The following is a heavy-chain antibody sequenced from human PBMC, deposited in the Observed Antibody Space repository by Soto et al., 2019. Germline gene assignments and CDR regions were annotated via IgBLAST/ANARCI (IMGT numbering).Heavy chain of an antibody. Sequence: SETLSLTCAVYGGSFSGYYWSLIRQPPGKGLEWIGEINHSGSTNYNPSLKSRVTISVDTSKNQFSLKLSSVTAADTAVYYCARGRPDIVVVPAAIVDYWGQGTLVTVS. D-gene: IGHD2-2*02. V-gene: IGHV4-34*01. CDR2: INHSGST. CDR1: GGSFSGYY. J-gene: IGHJ4*02. CDR3: ARGRPDIVVVPAAIVDY.